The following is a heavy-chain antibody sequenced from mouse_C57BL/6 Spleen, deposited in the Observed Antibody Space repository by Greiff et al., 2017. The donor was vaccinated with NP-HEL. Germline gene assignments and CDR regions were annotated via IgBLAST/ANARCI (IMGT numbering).Heavy chain of an antibody. V-gene: IGHV1-80*01. CDR2: IYPGDGDT. CDR1: GYAFSSYW. J-gene: IGHJ3*01. D-gene: IGHD2-3*01. CDR3: ARGGGYYDWFAY. Sequence: QVQLQQSGAELVKPGASVKISCKASGYAFSSYWMNWVKQRPGKGLEWIGQIYPGDGDTNYNGKVKGKATLTADKSSSTAYMQLSSLTSEDSAVYFCARGGGYYDWFAYWGQGTLVTVSA.